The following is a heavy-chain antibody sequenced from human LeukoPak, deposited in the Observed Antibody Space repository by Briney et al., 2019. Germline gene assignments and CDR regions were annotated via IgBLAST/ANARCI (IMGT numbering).Heavy chain of an antibody. V-gene: IGHV4-59*08. CDR2: IHYSGST. J-gene: IGHJ4*02. CDR1: GGSISGHY. Sequence: PSETLSLTCTVSGGSISGHYWSWIRQPPGKGLDWIGYIHYSGSTDYNPSLKSRVTISVDTSNNQFSLRLSSVTAADTAIYYCARHLAARSGAARCVDYWGQGSLVTVSS. CDR3: ARHLAARSGAARCVDY. D-gene: IGHD4/OR15-4a*01.